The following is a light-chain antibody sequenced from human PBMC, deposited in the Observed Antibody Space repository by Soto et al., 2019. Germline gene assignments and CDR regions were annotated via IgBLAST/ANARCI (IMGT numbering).Light chain of an antibody. V-gene: IGKV3-20*01. CDR3: QHYGNSPPSVT. J-gene: IGKJ3*01. CDR1: QSVSSR. Sequence: EIVLPQSPGTLSLSPGARATLSCRASQSVSSRLAWYQQKPGQAPRILIYGASSRATGIPDRFSGSGSGTDFTLTIKSLEPEDFAVYYCQHYGNSPPSVTFGPGTKVDIK. CDR2: GAS.